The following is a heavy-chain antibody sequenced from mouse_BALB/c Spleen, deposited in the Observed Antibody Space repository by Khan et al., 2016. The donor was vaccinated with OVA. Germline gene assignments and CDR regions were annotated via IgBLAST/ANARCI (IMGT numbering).Heavy chain of an antibody. CDR3: ARDDYALFAY. J-gene: IGHJ3*01. CDR2: IHYSGST. V-gene: IGHV3-1*02. D-gene: IGHD2-4*01. Sequence: EVKLLESGPDLVKPSQSLSLTCTVTGYSITSDYNWHWIRQFPGNKLEWMGYIHYSGSTNYNPSLKSRISFTRDTSKNQFFLQVNSVTTEDTATYYCARDDYALFAYWGQGTLVTVSA. CDR1: GYSITSDYN.